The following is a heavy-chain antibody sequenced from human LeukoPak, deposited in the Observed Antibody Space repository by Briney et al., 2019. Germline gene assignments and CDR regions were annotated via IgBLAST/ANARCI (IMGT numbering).Heavy chain of an antibody. Sequence: ASVKVSCKVSGYTLTELSMHWVRQAPGKGLEWMGWLNPNSGGTNYAQKFQGRVTMTRDTSISTAYMELSRLRSDDTAVYYCARDPEGASYYYYYMDVWGKGTTVTVSS. V-gene: IGHV1-2*02. J-gene: IGHJ6*03. CDR1: GYTLTELS. D-gene: IGHD1-14*01. CDR3: ARDPEGASYYYYYMDV. CDR2: LNPNSGGT.